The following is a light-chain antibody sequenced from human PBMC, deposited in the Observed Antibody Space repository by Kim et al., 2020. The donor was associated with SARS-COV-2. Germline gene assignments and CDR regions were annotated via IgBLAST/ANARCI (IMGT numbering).Light chain of an antibody. CDR2: LNSDGSH. CDR3: QTWGTGIWV. Sequence: SVKLTVTLSSGHSSYAIAWHQQQPEKGPRYLMKLNSDGSHSKGDGIPDRFSGSSSGAERYLTISSLQSEDEADYYCQTWGTGIWVFGGGTKLTVL. V-gene: IGLV4-69*01. J-gene: IGLJ3*02. CDR1: SGHSSYA.